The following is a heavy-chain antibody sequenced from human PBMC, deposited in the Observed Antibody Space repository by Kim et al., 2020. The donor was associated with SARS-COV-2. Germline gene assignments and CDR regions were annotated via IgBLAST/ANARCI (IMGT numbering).Heavy chain of an antibody. Sequence: GGSLRLSCAASGFTFNSYAMSWVRQAPGKGLEWVSTISASDGNTYHADSVKGRFSISRDNSKNTLYLQMNSLRAEDTAIYYCAKGRGYCNGGSCYSDYWGQGTLVTVSS. V-gene: IGHV3-23*01. CDR1: GFTFNSYA. J-gene: IGHJ4*02. D-gene: IGHD2-15*01. CDR2: ISASDGNT. CDR3: AKGRGYCNGGSCYSDY.